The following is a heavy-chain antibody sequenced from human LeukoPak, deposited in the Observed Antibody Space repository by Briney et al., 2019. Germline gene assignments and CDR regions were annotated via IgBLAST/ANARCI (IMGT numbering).Heavy chain of an antibody. CDR3: ARDLTIGYRAADFYYYYYGMDV. V-gene: IGHV1-69*13. Sequence: SVKVSCKASGGTFSSYAISWVRQASGQGLEWMGGIIPIFGTANYAQKFQGRVTITADESTSTAYMELSSLRSEDTAVYYCARDLTIGYRAADFYYYYYGMDVWGQGTTVTVSS. CDR1: GGTFSSYA. J-gene: IGHJ6*02. D-gene: IGHD6-13*01. CDR2: IIPIFGTA.